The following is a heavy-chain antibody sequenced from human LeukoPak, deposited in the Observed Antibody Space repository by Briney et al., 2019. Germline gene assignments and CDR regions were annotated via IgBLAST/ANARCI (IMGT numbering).Heavy chain of an antibody. J-gene: IGHJ4*02. Sequence: SQTLSLTCTVSGGSISSSDYYWGWIRQPPGKGLEWIGSLDYYGNTYYNPSLKSRITISVDTSKNQFSLELSSVTAADTAVYYCARREGRQWFHFDSWGQGTLVTVSS. CDR2: LDYYGNT. CDR3: ARREGRQWFHFDS. V-gene: IGHV4-39*01. D-gene: IGHD2-8*01. CDR1: GGSISSSDYY.